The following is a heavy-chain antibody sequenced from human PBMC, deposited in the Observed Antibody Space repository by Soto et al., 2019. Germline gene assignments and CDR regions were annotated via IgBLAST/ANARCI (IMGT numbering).Heavy chain of an antibody. D-gene: IGHD5-18*01. CDR3: AREDVSYGYDY. CDR1: GGTFSSYT. J-gene: IGHJ4*02. CDR2: INPSGGST. V-gene: IGHV1-46*01. Sequence: GASVKVSCKASGGTFSSYTISWVRQAPGQGLEWMGIINPSGGSTSYAQKFQGRVTMTRDTSTSTVYMELSSLRSEDTAVYYCAREDVSYGYDYWGQGTLVTVSS.